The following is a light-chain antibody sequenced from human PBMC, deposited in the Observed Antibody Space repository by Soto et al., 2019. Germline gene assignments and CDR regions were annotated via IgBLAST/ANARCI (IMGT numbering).Light chain of an antibody. V-gene: IGKV3-11*01. Sequence: IVLTQSPATLSLSPGERATLSCRASQSVSNYVAWYQQKPGQAPRLLIYDASTSATGIPCRFSGSGSGTDFTLTITSLEPADFATYSCQQRSSWPTFGPGTKVDIK. CDR3: QQRSSWPT. J-gene: IGKJ3*01. CDR2: DAS. CDR1: QSVSNY.